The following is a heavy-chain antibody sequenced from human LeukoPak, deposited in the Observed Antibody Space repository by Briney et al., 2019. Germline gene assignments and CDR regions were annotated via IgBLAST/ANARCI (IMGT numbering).Heavy chain of an antibody. Sequence: GGSLRLSCAASGFVFSTFGMNWVRQAPGKGLQWVAHITSDSGYIYYADSVKGRFTISRDNAKNSLYLQMTSLRAEDAAVYYYARGDFWRNVWGQGTTVTVSS. CDR1: GFVFSTFG. CDR3: ARGDFWRNV. CDR2: ITSDSGYI. J-gene: IGHJ6*02. D-gene: IGHD3-3*01. V-gene: IGHV3-21*01.